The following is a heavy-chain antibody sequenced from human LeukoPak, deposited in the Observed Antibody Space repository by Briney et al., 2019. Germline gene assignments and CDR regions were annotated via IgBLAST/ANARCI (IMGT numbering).Heavy chain of an antibody. J-gene: IGHJ4*02. D-gene: IGHD3-3*01. V-gene: IGHV5-51*01. CDR3: ARRKRRYDFWSGYYAFDY. CDR2: IYPGDSDT. CDR1: GYSFTSYW. Sequence: GESLKISCKGSGYSFTSYWIGWVRQMPGKGLEWMGIIYPGDSDTRYSPSFQGQVTISADESISTAYLQWSSLKASDTAMYYCARRKRRYDFWSGYYAFDYWGQGTLVTVSS.